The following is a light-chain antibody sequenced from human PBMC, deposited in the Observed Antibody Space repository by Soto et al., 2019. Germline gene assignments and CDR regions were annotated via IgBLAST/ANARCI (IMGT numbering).Light chain of an antibody. V-gene: IGKV1-39*01. CDR2: AAS. J-gene: IGKJ5*01. CDR3: QQSYDTVAVT. Sequence: DIQMTQSPSSLSASLGDRVTLTCRPSQSIGTYLNWYRQRPGKAPELLIYAASNLQSGVPSRFSGSDSGTEFTLTISSLQPEDFATYYCQQSYDTVAVTFGQGTRLEIK. CDR1: QSIGTY.